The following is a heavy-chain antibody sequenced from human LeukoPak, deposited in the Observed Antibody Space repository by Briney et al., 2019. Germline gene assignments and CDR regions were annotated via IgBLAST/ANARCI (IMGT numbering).Heavy chain of an antibody. J-gene: IGHJ1*01. V-gene: IGHV4-39*01. CDR2: IYYSGST. D-gene: IGHD3-22*01. Sequence: SETLSLTCSVSGDSISTSSSYWGWIRQPPGTGLEWIGSIYYSGSTYYNTSLKSRVTISVDTSKNQFSLKLNSVTAADTAVYFCARGGDTSGYYYFEYFHHWGQGTLVAVSS. CDR3: ARGGDTSGYYYFEYFHH. CDR1: GDSISTSSSY.